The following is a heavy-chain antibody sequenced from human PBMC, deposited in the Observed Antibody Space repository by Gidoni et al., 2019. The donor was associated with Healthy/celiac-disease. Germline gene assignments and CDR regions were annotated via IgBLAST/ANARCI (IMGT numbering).Heavy chain of an antibody. V-gene: IGHV1-69*01. CDR1: GGTFISSA. CDR2: TIPNLGTA. D-gene: IGHD4-17*01. CDR3: VTDPRGVTVTSRYVDY. J-gene: IGHJ4*02. Sequence: QVQLVQSGAEVKKPVSSVKVSCKASGGTFISSAISGVRQAPGQGLEWMGGTIPNLGTANYAQKFQGRVTITADESTSTGYMELSNLRSEYTAVYYCVTDPRGVTVTSRYVDYWGQGTLVTVSS.